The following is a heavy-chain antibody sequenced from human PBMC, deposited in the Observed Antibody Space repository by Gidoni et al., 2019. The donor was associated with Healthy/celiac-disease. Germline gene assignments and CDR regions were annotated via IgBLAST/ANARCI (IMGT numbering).Heavy chain of an antibody. V-gene: IGHV1-69*06. CDR3: ARDREGAAAH. D-gene: IGHD6-13*01. J-gene: IGHJ4*02. CDR2: IIPLFGTA. Sequence: QAQLAPSWAAAKKPGPSVKVACEASGGTCSSYASSWVRPAAGQGLEWTGGIIPLFGTANYAQRFQGRVTMTADKSTSTAYMDLCSLGSEDTAVYYCARDREGAAAHWGQGTLVTVSS. CDR1: GGTCSSYA.